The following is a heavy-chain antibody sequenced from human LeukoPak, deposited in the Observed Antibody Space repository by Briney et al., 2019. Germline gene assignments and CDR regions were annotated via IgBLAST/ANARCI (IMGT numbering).Heavy chain of an antibody. CDR1: GFTFSNYA. Sequence: PGRCLRLSCAASGFTFSNYAIHWVRPAPGKGLAWVAFISYDGSNKHYADSVKGRFTISRDNSKNTLYLQMNSLRPEDTAVYYCARARFGYNRGPFDYWGQGILVTVSS. D-gene: IGHD5-24*01. CDR2: ISYDGSNK. V-gene: IGHV3-30-3*01. J-gene: IGHJ4*02. CDR3: ARARFGYNRGPFDY.